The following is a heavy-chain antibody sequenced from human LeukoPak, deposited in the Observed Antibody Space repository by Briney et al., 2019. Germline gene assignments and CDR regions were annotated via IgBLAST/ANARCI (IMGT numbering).Heavy chain of an antibody. D-gene: IGHD6-13*01. J-gene: IGHJ4*02. CDR3: ARVIAAAGDYFDY. CDR2: IYYSGST. Sequence: SETLSLTCTVSGGSISSYYWSWIRQPPGKGLERIGYIYYSGSTNYNPSLKSRVTISVDTSKNQFSLKLSSVTAADTAVYYCARVIAAAGDYFDYWGQGTLVTVSS. V-gene: IGHV4-59*01. CDR1: GGSISSYY.